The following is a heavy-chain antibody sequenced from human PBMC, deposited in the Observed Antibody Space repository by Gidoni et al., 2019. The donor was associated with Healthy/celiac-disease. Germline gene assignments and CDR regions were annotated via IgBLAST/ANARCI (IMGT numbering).Heavy chain of an antibody. D-gene: IGHD5-12*01. CDR3: AKNRDGYNLGVGDY. CDR2: ISVSGGST. Sequence: EVQLLESGGGLVQPGGSLRLACAASGFPFRSYAMSWVRQAPGKGLEWVSAISVSGGSTYYADSVKGRFTISRDNSKNTLYLQMNSLRAEDTAVYYCAKNRDGYNLGVGDYWGQGTLVTVSS. J-gene: IGHJ4*02. CDR1: GFPFRSYA. V-gene: IGHV3-23*01.